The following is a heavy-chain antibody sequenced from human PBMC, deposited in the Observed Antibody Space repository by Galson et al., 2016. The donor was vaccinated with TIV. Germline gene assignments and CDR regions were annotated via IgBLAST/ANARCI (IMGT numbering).Heavy chain of an antibody. J-gene: IGHJ6*02. CDR2: ISSNSVSV. Sequence: SLRLSCAASGFNFEDYGMHWVRQVSGKGLEWVSGISSNSVSVGYADSVKGRFTISRDNARKSLLLQMNSLRAEDTALYYCATPFSSSSFSSYYALDVWGQGTTVTVSS. V-gene: IGHV3-9*01. D-gene: IGHD2-2*01. CDR3: ATPFSSSSFSSYYALDV. CDR1: GFNFEDYG.